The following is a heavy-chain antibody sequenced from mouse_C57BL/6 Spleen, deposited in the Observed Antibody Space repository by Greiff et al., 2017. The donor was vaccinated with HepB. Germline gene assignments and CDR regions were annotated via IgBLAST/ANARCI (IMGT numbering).Heavy chain of an antibody. V-gene: IGHV1-82*01. Sequence: VQLQQPGAELVKPGASVKLSCKASGYAFSSSWMNWVKQRPGKGLEWIGRIYPGDGDTNYNGKFKGKATLTADKSSSTAYMQLSSLTSEDSAVYFCAKNWDFSWFAYWGQGTLVTVSA. CDR1: GYAFSSSW. J-gene: IGHJ3*01. D-gene: IGHD4-1*01. CDR2: IYPGDGDT. CDR3: AKNWDFSWFAY.